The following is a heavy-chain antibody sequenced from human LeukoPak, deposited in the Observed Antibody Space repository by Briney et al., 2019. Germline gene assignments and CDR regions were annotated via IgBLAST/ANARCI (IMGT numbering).Heavy chain of an antibody. CDR2: IYTSGST. V-gene: IGHV4-4*07. J-gene: IGHJ3*02. CDR1: GGSISSYY. CDR3: ARHRVWGSYRYPDAFDI. Sequence: SETLSLTCTVSGGSISSYYWSWIRQPAGKGLEWIGRIYTSGSTNYNPSLKSRVTMSVDTSKNQFSLKLSSVTAADTAVYYCARHRVWGSYRYPDAFDIWGQGTMVTVSS. D-gene: IGHD3-16*02.